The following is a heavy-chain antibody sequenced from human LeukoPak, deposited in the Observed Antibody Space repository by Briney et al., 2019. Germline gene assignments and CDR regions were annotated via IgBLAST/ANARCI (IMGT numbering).Heavy chain of an antibody. CDR1: GGSVRSYY. D-gene: IGHD3-3*01. Sequence: SETLSLTCSVSGGSVRSYYWSWIRQPPGKGLEWIGYIHYSGRTNYNPSLKSRVIISIDTSKDEFSLKLSSVTAADTAVYYCAKSGLFYDFWSGQPDWGQGVLVTVSS. CDR2: IHYSGRT. CDR3: AKSGLFYDFWSGQPD. J-gene: IGHJ4*02. V-gene: IGHV4-59*08.